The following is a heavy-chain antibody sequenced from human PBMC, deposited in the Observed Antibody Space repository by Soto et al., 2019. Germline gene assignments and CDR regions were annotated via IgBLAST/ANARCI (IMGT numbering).Heavy chain of an antibody. CDR2: IYYTGST. D-gene: IGHD3-10*01. CDR3: ASKFGELLADAFDI. V-gene: IGHV4-39*07. Sequence: PSETMSLTCTVSGGSISSSSYYWGWISPPPGKGLEWIGEIYYTGSTNHNPSLKSRVTMSVDKSKNQFSLKLSSVTAADTAVYYCASKFGELLADAFDIWGQGTMVTVSS. CDR1: GGSISSSSYY. J-gene: IGHJ3*02.